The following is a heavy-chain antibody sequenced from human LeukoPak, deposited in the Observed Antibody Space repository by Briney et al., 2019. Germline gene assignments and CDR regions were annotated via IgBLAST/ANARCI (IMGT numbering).Heavy chain of an antibody. V-gene: IGHV4-34*01. J-gene: IGHJ4*02. CDR3: ARMYGREDY. CDR2: INHSGST. D-gene: IGHD4-17*01. Sequence: GLEWIVEINHSGSTNYNPSLKSRVTISVDTSKNQFSLKLSSVTAADTAVYYCARMYGREDYWGQGTLVTVSS.